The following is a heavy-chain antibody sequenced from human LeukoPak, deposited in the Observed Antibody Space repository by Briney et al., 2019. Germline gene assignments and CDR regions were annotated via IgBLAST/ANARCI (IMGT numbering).Heavy chain of an antibody. D-gene: IGHD3-16*01. CDR1: GFTFSSYE. J-gene: IGHJ4*02. V-gene: IGHV3-48*03. CDR2: ISGSGTPI. Sequence: GGSLRLSCAASGFTFSSYEMNWVRQAPGKGLEWLSYISGSGTPIYYADSVRGRFTISRDNARKSLYLQMNSLRVEDTAVYYCVSAYGGLLDYWGQGALVTVSS. CDR3: VSAYGGLLDY.